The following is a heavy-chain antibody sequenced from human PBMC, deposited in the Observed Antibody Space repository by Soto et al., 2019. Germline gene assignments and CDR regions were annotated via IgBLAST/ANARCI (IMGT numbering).Heavy chain of an antibody. CDR1: GFTFSSYW. Sequence: PGGSLRLSCAASGFTFSSYWMHWVRQATGKGLVWVSRINSDGSSTSYADAVKGRFTISRDNAKNTLYLQMNSLRAEDTAVYYCAIAGLGYDFWSGYYTPADYGMDVWGQGTTVTVSS. CDR2: INSDGSST. J-gene: IGHJ6*02. D-gene: IGHD3-3*01. V-gene: IGHV3-74*01. CDR3: AIAGLGYDFWSGYYTPADYGMDV.